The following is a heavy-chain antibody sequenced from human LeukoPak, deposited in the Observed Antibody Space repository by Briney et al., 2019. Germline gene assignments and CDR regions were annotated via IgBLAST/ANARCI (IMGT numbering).Heavy chain of an antibody. Sequence: ASVKVSCKASGYTFTSYGISWVRQAPGQGLEWMGWVHPNSGNTDYAQKFQGRVTMTRDTSISTAYMELSGLRSDDTAVYFCARGPRNDPWGQGTLVTVSS. V-gene: IGHV1-8*02. J-gene: IGHJ5*02. CDR1: GYTFTSYG. D-gene: IGHD1-14*01. CDR3: ARGPRNDP. CDR2: VHPNSGNT.